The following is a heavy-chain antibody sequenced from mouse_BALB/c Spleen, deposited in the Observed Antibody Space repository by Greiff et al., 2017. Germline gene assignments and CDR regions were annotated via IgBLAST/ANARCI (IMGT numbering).Heavy chain of an antibody. D-gene: IGHD1-1*02. CDR2: ISDGGSYT. CDR1: GFTFSDYY. J-gene: IGHJ4*01. V-gene: IGHV5-4*02. CDR3: ERTGDGAAMDD. Sequence: EVKLMESGGGLVKPGGSLTLSCAASGFTFSDYYMYWVRQTPEKRLEWVATISDGGSYTYYPDSVKGRFTISRANAKNNLYLQMKSLKSEDTAINYSERTGDGAAMDDWGQGTSVTVSS.